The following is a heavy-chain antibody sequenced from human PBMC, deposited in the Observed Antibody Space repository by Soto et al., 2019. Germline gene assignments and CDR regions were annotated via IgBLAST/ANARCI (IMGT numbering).Heavy chain of an antibody. CDR2: ISGSGGST. D-gene: IGHD6-13*01. J-gene: IGHJ4*02. CDR1: GFTFSSYA. Sequence: AGGSLRLSCAASGFTFSSYAMSWVRQAPGKGLEWVSAISGSGGSTYYADSVKGRFTISRDNSKNTLYLQMNSLRAEDTAVYYCAKGPYSSSWYTGYYFDYWGQGTLVTVSS. CDR3: AKGPYSSSWYTGYYFDY. V-gene: IGHV3-23*01.